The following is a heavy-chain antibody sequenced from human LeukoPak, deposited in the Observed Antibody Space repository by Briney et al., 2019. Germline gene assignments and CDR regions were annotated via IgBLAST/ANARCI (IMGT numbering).Heavy chain of an antibody. CDR3: AKSPYYYDSSGYYYS. D-gene: IGHD3-22*01. CDR1: GFTFDDYG. Sequence: GGSLRLSCAASGFTFDDYGMSWVRQAPGKGLEWVSAISGSGGSTYYADSVKGRFTISRDNSKNTLYLQMNSLRAEDTAVYYCAKSPYYYDSSGYYYSWGQGTLVTVSP. CDR2: ISGSGGST. J-gene: IGHJ4*02. V-gene: IGHV3-23*01.